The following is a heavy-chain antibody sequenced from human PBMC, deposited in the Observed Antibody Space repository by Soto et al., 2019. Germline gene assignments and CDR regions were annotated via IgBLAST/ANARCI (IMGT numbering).Heavy chain of an antibody. Sequence: QVQLVQSGAEVKKPGSSVKVSCKASGGTFSSYAISWVRQAPGQGLEWMGGIITIFGTANYAQKFQGRVTNTADESTSTAYMELSSLRSENTAVYYGARAGAPRLREGWFDPWGQGTLVTVSS. CDR1: GGTFSSYA. J-gene: IGHJ5*02. CDR2: IITIFGTA. V-gene: IGHV1-69*01. CDR3: ARAGAPRLREGWFDP. D-gene: IGHD2-15*01.